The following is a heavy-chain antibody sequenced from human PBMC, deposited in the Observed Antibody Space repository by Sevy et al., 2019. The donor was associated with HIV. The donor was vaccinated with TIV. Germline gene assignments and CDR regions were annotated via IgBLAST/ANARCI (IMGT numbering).Heavy chain of an antibody. V-gene: IGHV3-23*01. D-gene: IGHD3-22*01. CDR3: AKYYYDSSGYYYPAEYFQH. CDR1: GFTFSSYA. CDR2: ISGSGGST. Sequence: GGSLRLSCAASGFTFSSYAISWVRQAPGKGLEWVSAISGSGGSTYYADSVKGRFTISRNNSKNTLYLQMNSLRAEDTAVYYCAKYYYDSSGYYYPAEYFQHWGQGTLVTVSS. J-gene: IGHJ1*01.